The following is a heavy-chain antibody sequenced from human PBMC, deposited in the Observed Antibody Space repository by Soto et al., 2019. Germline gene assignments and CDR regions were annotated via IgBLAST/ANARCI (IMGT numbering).Heavy chain of an antibody. Sequence: QVQLQESGPGLVKPSETLSLTCAVSGDSISSYYCMWIRQPPGKGLESIGYLYYGRSANYNPSLKGRVTLSVDTSMNQCSLTLSSMTAADTAVYYCALRSMAVVPEYWGQGTLVTVSS. J-gene: IGHJ4*02. CDR3: ALRSMAVVPEY. CDR1: GDSISSYY. CDR2: LYYGRSA. V-gene: IGHV4-59*01. D-gene: IGHD3-22*01.